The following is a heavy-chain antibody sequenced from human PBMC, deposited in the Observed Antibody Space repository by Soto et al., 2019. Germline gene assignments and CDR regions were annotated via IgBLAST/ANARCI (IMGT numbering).Heavy chain of an antibody. Sequence: QVQLVESGGGVVQPGRSLRLSCAASGFTFSSYAMHWVRQAPGKGLEWVAVISYDGSNKYYADSVKGRFTISRDNSKNTLYLQMNSLRAEDTAVYYCARDLVSSTYYYYGMDVWGQGTTVTVS. CDR3: ARDLVSSTYYYYGMDV. CDR1: GFTFSSYA. D-gene: IGHD1-26*01. J-gene: IGHJ6*02. V-gene: IGHV3-30-3*01. CDR2: ISYDGSNK.